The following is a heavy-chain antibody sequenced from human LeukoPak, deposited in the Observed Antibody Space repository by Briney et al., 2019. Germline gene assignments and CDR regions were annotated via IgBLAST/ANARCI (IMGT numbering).Heavy chain of an antibody. Sequence: GGSLRLSCAASGFTFSSYDMHWVRQATGKGLEWVSAIGTLGDTDYPDSVKGRFTISRENAKNSVYLQMSNLRAGDTAVYYCARGRNSNYYDSSGYYPYWGQGTLVTVSS. CDR1: GFTFSSYD. D-gene: IGHD3-22*01. CDR3: ARGRNSNYYDSSGYYPY. CDR2: IGTLGDT. J-gene: IGHJ4*02. V-gene: IGHV3-13*01.